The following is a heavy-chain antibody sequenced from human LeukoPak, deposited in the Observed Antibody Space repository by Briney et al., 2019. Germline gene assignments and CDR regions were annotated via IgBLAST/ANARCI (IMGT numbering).Heavy chain of an antibody. J-gene: IGHJ4*02. CDR2: IHYSGNT. Sequence: SETLSLTCAHSVGSSRSGAHFSSWIRQPPGKGLEWIGHIHYSGNTYYNPSLKSRVSISVDTSKNQLSLKLSSVTAADTAVYYCARKKNDYGGKKASVYWGQGTLVTVSS. D-gene: IGHD4-23*01. CDR3: ARKKNDYGGKKASVY. CDR1: VGSSRSGAHF. V-gene: IGHV4-30-4*01.